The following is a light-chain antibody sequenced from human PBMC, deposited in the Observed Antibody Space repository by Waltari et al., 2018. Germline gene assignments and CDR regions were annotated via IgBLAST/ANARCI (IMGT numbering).Light chain of an antibody. V-gene: IGKV1D-12*01. CDR3: QETNTFPIT. CDR2: DAS. Sequence: DIQMTQSPSSVSASVGDTVTITCRASQDISNQLTWYQQKPGKAPKFLIYDASTLESVVPSRFSGSGSGTDFTLTVRSLQPEDFATYYCQETNTFPITFGQGTRLEIK. J-gene: IGKJ5*01. CDR1: QDISNQ.